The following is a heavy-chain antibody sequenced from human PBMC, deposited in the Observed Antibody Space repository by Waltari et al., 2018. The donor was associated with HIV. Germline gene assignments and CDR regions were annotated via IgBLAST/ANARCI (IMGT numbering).Heavy chain of an antibody. CDR3: TSTGGGITDY. CDR1: GCTLPNAW. CDR2: IKSEDDGGTT. Sequence: EVQLVESGGGLVKPGESLRLSGAASGCTLPNAWMGWVRQAPGKGLEWVGRIKSEDDGGTTDYAAPVKGRFTISRDDSKNALYLQMNTLKTEDTALYYCTSTGGGITDYWGQGTLVTVSS. D-gene: IGHD2-15*01. J-gene: IGHJ4*02. V-gene: IGHV3-15*01.